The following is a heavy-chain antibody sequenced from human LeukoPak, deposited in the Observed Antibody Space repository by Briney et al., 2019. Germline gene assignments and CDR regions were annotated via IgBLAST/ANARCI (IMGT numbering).Heavy chain of an antibody. D-gene: IGHD5-18*01. V-gene: IGHV3-30*18. CDR1: GFTFSSYG. J-gene: IGHJ4*02. CDR3: AKDHSGYSYGYGY. CDR2: ISYDGSNK. Sequence: PGGSLRLSCAASGFTFSSYGMHWVRQAPGKGLEWVAVISYDGSNKYYADSVKGRFTISRDNSKNPLYLQMNSLGAEGTAVYYCAKDHSGYSYGYGYWGQGTLVTVSS.